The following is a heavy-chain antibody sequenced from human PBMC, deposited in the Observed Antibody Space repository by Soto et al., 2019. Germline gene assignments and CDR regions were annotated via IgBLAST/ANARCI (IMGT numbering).Heavy chain of an antibody. Sequence: TLSLTCTVSRASIYTYSWTWIRQPAGKGLQWIGHIYSSGSANYSPSLKSRVSMSVDSSKNQISLKLTSVTAADMAVYYCATIVGANDYWGQGTLVTVSS. J-gene: IGHJ4*02. D-gene: IGHD1-26*01. CDR2: IYSSGSA. V-gene: IGHV4-4*07. CDR3: ATIVGANDY. CDR1: RASIYTYS.